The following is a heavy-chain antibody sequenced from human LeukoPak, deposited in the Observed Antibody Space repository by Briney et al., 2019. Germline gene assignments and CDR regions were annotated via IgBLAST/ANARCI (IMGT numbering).Heavy chain of an antibody. Sequence: SVKVSCKASGGTFSSYAISWVRQAPGQGLEWMGGIIPIFGTANYAQKFQGRVTITADESTSTAYMELSSLRSEDTAVYYCARTRPGDAYYYYYYYMDVWGKGTTVTVSS. J-gene: IGHJ6*03. V-gene: IGHV1-69*01. CDR1: GGTFSSYA. CDR3: ARTRPGDAYYYYYYYMDV. CDR2: IIPIFGTA. D-gene: IGHD3-16*01.